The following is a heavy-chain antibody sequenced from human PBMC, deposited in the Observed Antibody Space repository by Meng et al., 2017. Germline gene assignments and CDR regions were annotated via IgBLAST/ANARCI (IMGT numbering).Heavy chain of an antibody. V-gene: IGHV3-48*03. CDR3: ARDFPGYYDSSGYYGSYFDY. CDR1: GFTFSSYE. Sequence: GGSLRLSCAASGFTFSSYEMNWVRQAPGKGLEWVSYISSSGSTIYYADSVKGRFTISRDNAKNSLHLQMNSLRAEDTAVYYCARDFPGYYDSSGYYGSYFDYWGQGTLVTVSS. J-gene: IGHJ4*02. CDR2: ISSSGSTI. D-gene: IGHD3-22*01.